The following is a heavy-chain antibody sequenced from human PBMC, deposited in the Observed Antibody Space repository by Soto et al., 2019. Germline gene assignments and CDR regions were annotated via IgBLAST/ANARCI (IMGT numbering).Heavy chain of an antibody. J-gene: IGHJ6*02. CDR3: ARVKNMGGSYDYYYYYGMDV. V-gene: IGHV3-30-3*01. CDR1: GFTFSGSA. CDR2: ISYDGSNK. Sequence: GGSLRLSCAASGFTFSGSAMHWVRQAPGKGLEWVAVISYDGSNKYYADSVKGRFTISRDNSKNTLYLQMNSLRAEDTAVYYCARVKNMGGSYDYYYYYGMDVWGQGTTVTVSS. D-gene: IGHD1-26*01.